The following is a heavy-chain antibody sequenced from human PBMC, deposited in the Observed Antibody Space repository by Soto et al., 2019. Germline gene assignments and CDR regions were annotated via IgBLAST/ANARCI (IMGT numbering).Heavy chain of an antibody. D-gene: IGHD2-21*02. CDR3: ARARHCGGDCYDFDI. CDR1: GGSISSGGYY. CDR2: IYYSGST. V-gene: IGHV4-31*03. J-gene: IGHJ3*02. Sequence: PSETLSLTCTVSGGSISSGGYYWSWIRQHPGKGLEWIGYIYYSGSTYYNPSLKSRVTISVDTSKNQFSLKLSSVTAADTAVYYCARARHCGGDCYDFDIWGQGTTLSV.